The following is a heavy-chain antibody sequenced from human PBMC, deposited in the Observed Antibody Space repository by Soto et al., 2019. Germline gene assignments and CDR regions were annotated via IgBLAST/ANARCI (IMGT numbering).Heavy chain of an antibody. J-gene: IGHJ4*02. Sequence: EVQLVESGGGLVKPGGSLRLSCAASGFTFSSYSMNWVRQAPGKGLEWVSSISSSSSYIYYADSVKGRFTISRDNAKNSLYLQMNSLRAEDTAVYYCARSGYDGQHFDYWGQGTLVTVSS. CDR1: GFTFSSYS. D-gene: IGHD5-12*01. CDR2: ISSSSSYI. CDR3: ARSGYDGQHFDY. V-gene: IGHV3-21*01.